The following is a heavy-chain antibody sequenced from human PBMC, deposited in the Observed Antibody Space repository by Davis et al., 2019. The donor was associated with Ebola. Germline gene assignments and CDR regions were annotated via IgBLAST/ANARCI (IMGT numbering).Heavy chain of an antibody. CDR1: GYTFTSYG. Sequence: AASVKVSCKASGYTFTSYGISWVRQAPGQGLEWMAWISAYNGHTNYAQKFQGRLTLTTDTSTSTVYMELRSLTSDDTAVYYCARDSTYSYCSSTSCYHLTIREGDYYYYGMDVWGQGTTVTVSS. CDR2: ISAYNGHT. V-gene: IGHV1-18*01. D-gene: IGHD2-2*01. CDR3: ARDSTYSYCSSTSCYHLTIREGDYYYYGMDV. J-gene: IGHJ6*02.